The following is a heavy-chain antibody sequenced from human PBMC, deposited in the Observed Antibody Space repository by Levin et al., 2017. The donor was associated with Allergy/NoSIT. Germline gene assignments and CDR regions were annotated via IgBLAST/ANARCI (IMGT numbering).Heavy chain of an antibody. V-gene: IGHV4-59*01. CDR3: GRDDFWSGYYTMAY. CDR1: GGSISSYY. Sequence: SETLSLTCTVSGGSISSYYWSWIRQPPGKGLEWIGYIHYSGSTTYNPSLKSRVTISVDTSKNQFSLKLGSVTAADTAFYYCGRDDFWSGYYTMAYWGQGTLVTVSS. CDR2: IHYSGST. J-gene: IGHJ4*02. D-gene: IGHD3-3*01.